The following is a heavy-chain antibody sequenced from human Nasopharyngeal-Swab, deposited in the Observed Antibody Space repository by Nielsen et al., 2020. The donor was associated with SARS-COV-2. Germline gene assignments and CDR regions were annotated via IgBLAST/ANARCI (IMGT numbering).Heavy chain of an antibody. J-gene: IGHJ2*01. D-gene: IGHD6-13*01. CDR3: ASRGASADPSTRDLPFSRRTFDL. CDR1: GFSVSGNTY. V-gene: IGHV3-53*01. CDR2: IHADGNT. Sequence: GGSLRLSCAASGFSVSGNTYMSWVRQAPGKGLEWVSTIHADGNTYYADSVRGRFTSSRDNSKNTVSLQMNSLRAEDTAVYCCASRGASADPSTRDLPFSRRTFDLWGRGTLVTVSS.